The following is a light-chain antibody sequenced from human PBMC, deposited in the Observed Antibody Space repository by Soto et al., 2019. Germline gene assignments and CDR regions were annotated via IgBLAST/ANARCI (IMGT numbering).Light chain of an antibody. CDR1: QSVSIL. CDR3: QQYGSSSFT. Sequence: EIVLTQSPGTLSVSPGERATLSCRASQSVSILLAWYQQKPGQAPRLLIYDAVRRATGIPDRFSGSGSGTDFTLTISRLEPEDFAVYYCQQYGSSSFTFGPGTKVDIK. J-gene: IGKJ3*01. CDR2: DAV. V-gene: IGKV3-20*01.